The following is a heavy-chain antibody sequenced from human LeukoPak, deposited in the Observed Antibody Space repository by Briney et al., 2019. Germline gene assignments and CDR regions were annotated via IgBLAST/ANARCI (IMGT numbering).Heavy chain of an antibody. V-gene: IGHV3-11*01. J-gene: IGHJ6*03. CDR3: ARGVTIFGVVTVYYYMDV. CDR1: GFTFSDHY. Sequence: PGGSLRLSCAASGFTFSDHYMSWIRQAPGKGLEWVSYISSSGSTIYYADSVKGRFTISRDNAKNSLYLQMNSLRAEDTAVYYCARGVTIFGVVTVYYYMDVWGKGTTVTVSS. D-gene: IGHD3-3*01. CDR2: ISSSGSTI.